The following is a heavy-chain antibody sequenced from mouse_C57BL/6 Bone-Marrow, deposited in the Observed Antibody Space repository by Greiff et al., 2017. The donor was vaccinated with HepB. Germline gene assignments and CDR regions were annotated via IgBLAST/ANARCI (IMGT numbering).Heavy chain of an antibody. D-gene: IGHD2-4*01. V-gene: IGHV1-81*01. CDR1: GYTFTSYG. Sequence: VKLMESGAELARPGASVKLSCKASGYTFTSYGISWVKQRTGQGLEWIGEIYPRSGNTYYNEKFKGKATLTADKSSSTAYMELRSLTSEDSAVYFCARYYDYDYAYWGQGTLVTVSA. CDR2: IYPRSGNT. CDR3: ARYYDYDYAY. J-gene: IGHJ3*01.